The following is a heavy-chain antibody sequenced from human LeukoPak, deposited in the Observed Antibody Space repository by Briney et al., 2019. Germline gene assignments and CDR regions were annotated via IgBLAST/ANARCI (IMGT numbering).Heavy chain of an antibody. V-gene: IGHV3-23*01. J-gene: IGHJ4*02. Sequence: GGSLRLSCAASGFTFRNYVRRWVRQPPGKRLAWVSTITTTGGSTDYADFVKGRFTISSDNSKHTLYLHMNSLRVEDTAVYYCAKATGDIGHFYFDSWGQGTLVTVSS. D-gene: IGHD2-21*02. CDR2: ITTTGGST. CDR1: GFTFRNYV. CDR3: AKATGDIGHFYFDS.